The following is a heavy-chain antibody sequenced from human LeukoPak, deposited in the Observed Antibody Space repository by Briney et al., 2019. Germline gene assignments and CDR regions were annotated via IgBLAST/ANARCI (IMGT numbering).Heavy chain of an antibody. CDR2: IYHSGST. J-gene: IGHJ4*02. Sequence: SETLSLTCTVSGGSISSYYWSWIRQPPGKGLEWIGYIYHSGSTYYNPSLKSRVTISVDRSKNQFSLKLSSVTAADTAVYYCARELTDYGDYPRDYWGQGTLVTVSP. CDR1: GGSISSYY. CDR3: ARELTDYGDYPRDY. V-gene: IGHV4-59*12. D-gene: IGHD4-17*01.